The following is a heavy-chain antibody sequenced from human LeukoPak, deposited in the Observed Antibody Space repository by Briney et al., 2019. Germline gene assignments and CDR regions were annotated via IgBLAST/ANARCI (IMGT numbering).Heavy chain of an antibody. V-gene: IGHV3-48*04. J-gene: IGHJ6*03. Sequence: GGSLRLSCAASGFTFSSYSMNWVRQAPGKGLEWISYISSSSSTIYYADSVKGRFTISRDNAKNSLYLQMNSLRAEDTAVYYCARVVYNYYYYYMDVWGKGTTVTISS. D-gene: IGHD1-14*01. CDR3: ARVVYNYYYYYMDV. CDR1: GFTFSSYS. CDR2: ISSSSSTI.